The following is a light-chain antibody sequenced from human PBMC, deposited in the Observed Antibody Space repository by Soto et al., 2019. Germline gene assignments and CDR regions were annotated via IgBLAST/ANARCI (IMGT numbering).Light chain of an antibody. CDR3: SSYTSRNTLI. CDR1: SSDVGGYNF. CDR2: DVT. Sequence: QSVLTQPVSVSGSPGQSITISCTGTSSDVGGYNFVSWYQQHPGKVPKLMIYDVTNRPSGVSTRFSGSKSGNTASLAISGLLAEDEADYYCSSYTSRNTLIFGGGTKLPVL. V-gene: IGLV2-14*01. J-gene: IGLJ2*01.